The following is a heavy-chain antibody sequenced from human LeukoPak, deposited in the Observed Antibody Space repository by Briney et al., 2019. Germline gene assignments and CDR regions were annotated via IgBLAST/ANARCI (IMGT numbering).Heavy chain of an antibody. D-gene: IGHD5-12*01. CDR2: INPNTGDT. Sequence: GASVKVSCKASGYTFTVYYIHWVRQAPGQGLEWMGWINPNTGDTNYAQKFQGRVTMTRDTSISTAYMELSRLRSDDTAVYYCARAHYDPRGWFDPWGQGTLVTVSS. J-gene: IGHJ5*02. V-gene: IGHV1-2*02. CDR3: ARAHYDPRGWFDP. CDR1: GYTFTVYY.